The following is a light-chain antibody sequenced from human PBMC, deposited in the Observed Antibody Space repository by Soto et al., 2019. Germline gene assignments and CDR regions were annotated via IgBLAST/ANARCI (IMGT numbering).Light chain of an antibody. Sequence: QSALTQPRSVSGSPGQSVTISCTGTGSDVGGYKFVSWYQQHPGTAPKLMIYDVTKRPSGVPDRFSGSKSGKTASLTISGLRAEDEGDYYCCSYASSHVIFGGGTKLTAL. V-gene: IGLV2-11*01. CDR3: CSYASSHVI. CDR1: GSDVGGYKF. J-gene: IGLJ2*01. CDR2: DVT.